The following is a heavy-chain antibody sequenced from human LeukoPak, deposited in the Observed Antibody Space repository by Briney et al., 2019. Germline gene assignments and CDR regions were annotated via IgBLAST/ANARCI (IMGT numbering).Heavy chain of an antibody. Sequence: GGSLRLSCAASGFSVSDKYMSWVRQAPGKGLEYVPIIYSGGDTYYADSVKGRFTISRDNFQNTISLQMSSLRAGDTAIYYCARANRYDSSGHRSLFWYFDLWGRGTLVTVAS. D-gene: IGHD3-22*01. CDR1: GFSVSDKY. CDR3: ARANRYDSSGHRSLFWYFDL. V-gene: IGHV3-53*01. CDR2: IYSGGDT. J-gene: IGHJ2*01.